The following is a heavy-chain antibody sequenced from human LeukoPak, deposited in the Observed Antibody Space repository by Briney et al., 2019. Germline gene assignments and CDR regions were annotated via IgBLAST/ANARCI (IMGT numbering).Heavy chain of an antibody. Sequence: PGGSLRLSCAASGFTFSNYWMHWVRQAPGKGLVWVSRINRDGSSTTYADSVKGRFTISRDNAKNMLYLQMNSLRAEDTAVYYCAKDGFLLWRGAFDIWGQGTMVTVSS. CDR3: AKDGFLLWRGAFDI. J-gene: IGHJ3*02. CDR1: GFTFSNYW. CDR2: INRDGSST. V-gene: IGHV3-74*01. D-gene: IGHD2-21*01.